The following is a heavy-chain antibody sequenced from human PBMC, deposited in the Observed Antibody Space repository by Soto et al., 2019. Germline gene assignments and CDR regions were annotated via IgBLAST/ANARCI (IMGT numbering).Heavy chain of an antibody. CDR2: IYHSGST. V-gene: IGHV4-4*02. CDR1: GGSISSSNW. J-gene: IGHJ4*02. D-gene: IGHD3-3*01. CDR3: AREGGNPYYDSWSGRSGPYYFDY. Sequence: SETLSLTCAVSGGSISSSNWWSWVRQPPGKGLEWIGEIYHSGSTNYNPSLKSRVTISVDKSKNQFSLKLSSVTAADTAVYYCAREGGNPYYDSWSGRSGPYYFDYWGQGTLVTVSS.